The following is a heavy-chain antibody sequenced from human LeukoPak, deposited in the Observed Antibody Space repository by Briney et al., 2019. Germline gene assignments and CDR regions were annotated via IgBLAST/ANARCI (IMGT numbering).Heavy chain of an antibody. V-gene: IGHV3-30*04. CDR2: ISYDGSNK. CDR1: GITLSSYA. Sequence: GGSLRLSCAASGITLSSYAMHWVRQAPGKGLEWVAVISYDGSNKYYADSVKGRFTISRDNSKNTLYLQMNSLRAEDTAVYYCAREGLYSYGPFDYWGQGTLVTVSS. J-gene: IGHJ4*02. D-gene: IGHD5-18*01. CDR3: AREGLYSYGPFDY.